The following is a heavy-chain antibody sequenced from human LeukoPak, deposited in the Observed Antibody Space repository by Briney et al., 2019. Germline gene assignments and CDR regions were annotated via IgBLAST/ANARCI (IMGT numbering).Heavy chain of an antibody. CDR1: GGSISSGGSS. J-gene: IGHJ4*02. CDR3: ATRTVTNYFDY. D-gene: IGHD4-17*01. CDR2: IYHSGST. Sequence: PSETLSLTCAVSGGSISSGGSSWSWIRQPPGKGLEWIGYIYHSGSTYYNPSLKSRVTISVDRSKNQFSLKLSSVTAADTAVYYCATRTVTNYFDYWGQGTLVTVSS. V-gene: IGHV4-30-2*01.